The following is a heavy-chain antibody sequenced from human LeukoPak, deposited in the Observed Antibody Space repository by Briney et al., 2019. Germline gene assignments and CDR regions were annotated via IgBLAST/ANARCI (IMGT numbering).Heavy chain of an antibody. CDR2: ISAYNGNT. V-gene: IGHV1-18*01. Sequence: ASMKVSCKASGYTLTTYGISWVRQAPGQWLEWMGWISAYNGNTNYAQKLQGRVTMTTDTSTSTAYMELRSLRSDDTAVYYCARVPFDSSAHWGQGTLVTVSS. D-gene: IGHD3-22*01. CDR1: GYTLTTYG. CDR3: ARVPFDSSAH. J-gene: IGHJ4*02.